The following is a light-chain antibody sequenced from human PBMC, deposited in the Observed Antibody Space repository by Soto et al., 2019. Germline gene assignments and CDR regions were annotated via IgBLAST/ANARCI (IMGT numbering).Light chain of an antibody. CDR3: APWDASLSAWV. J-gene: IGLJ3*02. V-gene: IGLV1-47*01. Sequence: QSVLPQPPSASGTPGQRVTISCSGSSSNIGRNFVYWYQQLPGTAPKLLIYKNNQRPSGVPDRFSGSKSGPSASLAISGLRSEDEADYYCAPWDASLSAWVFGGGTKVTVL. CDR1: SSNIGRNF. CDR2: KNN.